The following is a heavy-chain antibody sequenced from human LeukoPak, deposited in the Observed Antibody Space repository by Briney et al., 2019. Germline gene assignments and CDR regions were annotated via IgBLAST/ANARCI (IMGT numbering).Heavy chain of an antibody. CDR3: AVYSGSDFDY. V-gene: IGHV1-8*01. J-gene: IGHJ4*02. Sequence: ASVKVSCKASGYTFTTYDINWVRQAPGQGLEWVGWMNPNSGHTGYAQKFQGRVTMTRNTSITTAYMELSSLRSEDTAVYFCAVYSGSDFDYWGQGTLVTVSS. D-gene: IGHD1-26*01. CDR2: MNPNSGHT. CDR1: GYTFTTYD.